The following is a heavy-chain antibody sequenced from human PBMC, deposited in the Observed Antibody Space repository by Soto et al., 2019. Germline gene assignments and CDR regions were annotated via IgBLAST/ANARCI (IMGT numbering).Heavy chain of an antibody. Sequence: ASVKVSCMASGYTFTSYYMYWVRQAPGQGLEWMGIINPSGGSTSYAQKFQGRVTMTRDTSTSTVYMELSSLRSEDTAVYYCARDLPHSGYYDLWGQGTLVTVSS. CDR1: GYTFTSYY. V-gene: IGHV1-46*01. D-gene: IGHD3-22*01. CDR3: ARDLPHSGYYDL. J-gene: IGHJ5*02. CDR2: INPSGGST.